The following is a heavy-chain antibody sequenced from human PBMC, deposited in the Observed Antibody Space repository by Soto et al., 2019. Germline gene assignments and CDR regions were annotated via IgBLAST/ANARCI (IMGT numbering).Heavy chain of an antibody. CDR3: AGSSDWYAWFDP. V-gene: IGHV3-23*01. CDR1: GFTFSSYA. D-gene: IGHD6-19*01. CDR2: ISGSGGST. Sequence: EVQLLESGGGLVQPGGSLRLSCAASGFTFSSYAMSWVRQAPGKGLEWVSAISGSGGSTYYADSVKGRFTISRDNSKSTLSLRMNSLRAEDTAVYYCAGSSDWYAWFDPWGQGTLVTVSS. J-gene: IGHJ5*02.